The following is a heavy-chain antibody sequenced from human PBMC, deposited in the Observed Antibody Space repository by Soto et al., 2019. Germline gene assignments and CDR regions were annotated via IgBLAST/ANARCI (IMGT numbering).Heavy chain of an antibody. J-gene: IGHJ4*02. CDR2: ISAYKGNT. CDR1: GYTFTSYG. Sequence: QVQLVQSGAEVKKPGASVKVSCKASGYTFTSYGISWVRQAPGQGREWMGWISAYKGNTNYAQKRQGRVTMTTDTSTSTAYMELRRLRADDTAVYYCARITEGMWSDYWGQGTPVTVSS. D-gene: IGHD3-16*01. CDR3: ARITEGMWSDY. V-gene: IGHV1-18*01.